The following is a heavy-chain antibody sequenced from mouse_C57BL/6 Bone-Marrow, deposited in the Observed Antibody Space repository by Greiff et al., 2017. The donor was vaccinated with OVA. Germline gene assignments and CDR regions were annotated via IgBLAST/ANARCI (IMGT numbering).Heavy chain of an antibody. CDR2: IHPNSGST. CDR3: ARAEYYYGSTLFDY. D-gene: IGHD1-1*01. Sequence: QVQLQQPGAELVKPGASLKLSCKASGYTFTSYWMHWVKQRPGQGLEWIGMIHPNSGSTNYNEKFKSKATLTVDKSSSTAYMQLSSLTSEDSAVYYCARAEYYYGSTLFDYWGQGTTLTVSS. V-gene: IGHV1-64*01. CDR1: GYTFTSYW. J-gene: IGHJ2*01.